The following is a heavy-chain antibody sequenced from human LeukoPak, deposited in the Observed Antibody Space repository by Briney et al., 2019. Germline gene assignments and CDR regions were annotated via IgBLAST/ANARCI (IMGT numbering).Heavy chain of an antibody. V-gene: IGHV1-2*06. CDR3: ARVAHPSSADGSVRVVGDY. J-gene: IGHJ4*02. CDR2: INSNTGVT. D-gene: IGHD3-22*01. Sequence: ASVKVCCKASGYTFIGYYIRWMRQAPGQWLEWMGRINSNTGVTNYAQQFQGRVTMTRDTSISTAYMELSRLRSDDTAVYYCARVAHPSSADGSVRVVGDYWGQGTLVTVSS. CDR1: GYTFIGYY.